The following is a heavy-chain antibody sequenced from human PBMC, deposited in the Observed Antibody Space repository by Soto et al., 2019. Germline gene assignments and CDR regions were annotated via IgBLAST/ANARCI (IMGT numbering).Heavy chain of an antibody. CDR2: IYYSGST. Sequence: PSETLSLTCAVSGGSISSGDYYWSWIRQPPGKGLEWIGYIYYSGSTYYNPSLKSRVTISVDTSKNQFSLKLSSVTAADTAVYYCARWGISSMAAAPRYYGMDVWGQGTTVTVSS. CDR3: ARWGISSMAAAPRYYGMDV. CDR1: GGSISSGDYY. V-gene: IGHV4-30-4*01. D-gene: IGHD6-13*01. J-gene: IGHJ6*02.